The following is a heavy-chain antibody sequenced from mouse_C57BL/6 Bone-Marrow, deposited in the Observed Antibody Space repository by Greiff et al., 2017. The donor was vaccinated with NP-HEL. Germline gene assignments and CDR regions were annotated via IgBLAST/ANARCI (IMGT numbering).Heavy chain of an antibody. CDR3: AIITTVVDWYFDV. CDR1: GFSLTSYG. J-gene: IGHJ1*03. CDR2: IWRGGST. V-gene: IGHV2-5*01. D-gene: IGHD1-1*01. Sequence: QVQLQQSGPGLVQPSQSLSITCTVSGFSLTSYGVHWVRQSPGKGLEWLGVIWRGGSTDDNAAFMSRLSITKDNSKSQVFFKMNSLQADDTAIYYCAIITTVVDWYFDVWGTGTTVTVSS.